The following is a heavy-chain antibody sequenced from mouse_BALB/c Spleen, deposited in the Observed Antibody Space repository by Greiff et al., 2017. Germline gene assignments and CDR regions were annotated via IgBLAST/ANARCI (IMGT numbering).Heavy chain of an antibody. J-gene: IGHJ2*01. CDR3: ARGGYGTYFDY. CDR1: GFTFSSFG. V-gene: IGHV5-17*02. Sequence: EVQRVESGGGLVQPGGSRKLSCAASGFTFSSFGMHWVRQAPEKGLEWVAYISSGSSTIYYADTVKGRFTISRDNPKNTLFLQMTSLRSEDTAMYYCARGGYGTYFDYWGQGTTLTVSS. D-gene: IGHD2-10*02. CDR2: ISSGSSTI.